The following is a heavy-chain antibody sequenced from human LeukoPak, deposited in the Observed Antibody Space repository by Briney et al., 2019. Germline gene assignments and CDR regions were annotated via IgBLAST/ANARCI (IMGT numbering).Heavy chain of an antibody. Sequence: SETLSLTCTVSGGSISSSSYYWGWIRQPPGKGLEWIGSIYYSGSTYYNPSLKSRVTISVDTSKNQFSLKLSSVTAADTAVYYCAKTSRTLNYFDYWGQGTLVTVSS. J-gene: IGHJ4*02. CDR2: IYYSGST. CDR3: AKTSRTLNYFDY. V-gene: IGHV4-39*07. D-gene: IGHD1-1*01. CDR1: GGSISSSSYY.